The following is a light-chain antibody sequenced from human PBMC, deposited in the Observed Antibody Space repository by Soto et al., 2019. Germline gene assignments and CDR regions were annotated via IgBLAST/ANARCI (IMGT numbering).Light chain of an antibody. Sequence: QSVLTQPASVSESPGQSITISCTGTSSDVGGSNHVSWYQQHPGKAPKLMIYDVTNRPSGVSHRFSGSKSGSTASLIIPGLQAEDEADYYCVSFTSSTTYVFGTGTKVTVL. CDR3: VSFTSSTTYV. J-gene: IGLJ1*01. V-gene: IGLV2-14*01. CDR1: SSDVGGSNH. CDR2: DVT.